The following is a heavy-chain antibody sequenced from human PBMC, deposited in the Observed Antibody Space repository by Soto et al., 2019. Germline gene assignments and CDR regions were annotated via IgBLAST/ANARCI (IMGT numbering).Heavy chain of an antibody. J-gene: IGHJ4*02. CDR1: GFTFSSYG. Sequence: GGSLRLSCAASGFTFSSYGMHWVRQAPGKGLEWVAVIWYDGSNKHYADPVKGRFTISRDNSKNTLSLQMNSLRAEDTAIYYCARDIDWYSNSSGFDNWGQGTLVTVPQ. D-gene: IGHD1-26*01. V-gene: IGHV3-33*01. CDR2: IWYDGSNK. CDR3: ARDIDWYSNSSGFDN.